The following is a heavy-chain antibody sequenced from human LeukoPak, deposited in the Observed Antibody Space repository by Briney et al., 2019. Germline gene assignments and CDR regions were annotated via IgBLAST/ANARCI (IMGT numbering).Heavy chain of an antibody. CDR3: ARGLHCSGGSCYSADY. CDR2: INHSGST. J-gene: IGHJ4*02. V-gene: IGHV4-34*01. CDR1: GGSFSGYY. Sequence: SETLSLTCAVYGGSFSGYYWSWIRQPPGKGLEWIGEINHSGSTNYNPSLKSRVTISVDTSKNQFSLKLSSVTAADTAVYYCARGLHCSGGSCYSADYWGQGTLVTVPS. D-gene: IGHD2-15*01.